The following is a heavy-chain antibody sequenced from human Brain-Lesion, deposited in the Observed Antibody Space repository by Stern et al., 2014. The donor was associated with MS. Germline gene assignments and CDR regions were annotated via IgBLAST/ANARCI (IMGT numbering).Heavy chain of an antibody. CDR3: ARGRTQRWLYYATDV. J-gene: IGHJ6*02. Sequence: VQMVESGGGVVQPGRSLRLSCAASGFSFYNYPIHWVRQAPGKGLEWVAVISYDGAQKYYADSVKGRFTISRDDSKKMVYLQMNRLKVDDTAVYYCARGRTQRWLYYATDVWGQGTTVIVSS. CDR2: ISYDGAQK. CDR1: GFSFYNYP. V-gene: IGHV3-30-3*01. D-gene: IGHD5-18*01.